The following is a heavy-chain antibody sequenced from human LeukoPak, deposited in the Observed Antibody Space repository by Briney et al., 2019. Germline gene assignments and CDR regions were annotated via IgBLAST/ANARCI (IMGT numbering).Heavy chain of an antibody. Sequence: ASAKVSCKTSGYIFANFGIVWVRQAPGRGLEWVGWTSTNSENTRSAQNLKDRVTLTTDTATDTAYMDLRNLRSDDTATYFCARRPYGSGRPADYWGRGTLVIVSA. CDR1: GYIFANFG. D-gene: IGHD3-10*01. CDR3: ARRPYGSGRPADY. J-gene: IGHJ4*02. V-gene: IGHV1-18*01. CDR2: TSTNSENT.